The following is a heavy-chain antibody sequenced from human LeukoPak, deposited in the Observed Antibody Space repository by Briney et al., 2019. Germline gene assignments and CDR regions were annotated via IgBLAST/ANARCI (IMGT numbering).Heavy chain of an antibody. V-gene: IGHV3-73*01. CDR3: TRDRGSYNCFDP. Sequence: GGSLRLSCVASGFTLSGSAVHWVRPSFGEGLEWVCHIDKKDNLSATACTEWGKGRVSISRDDSKDTASLHMDTLKTEDTELYYCTRDRGSYNCFDPWGQGTLVSVSS. D-gene: IGHD1-26*01. CDR1: GFTLSGSA. CDR2: IDKKDNLSAT. J-gene: IGHJ5*02.